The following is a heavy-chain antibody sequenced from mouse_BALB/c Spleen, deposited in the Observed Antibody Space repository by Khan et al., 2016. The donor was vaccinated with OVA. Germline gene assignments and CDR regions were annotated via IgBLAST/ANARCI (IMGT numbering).Heavy chain of an antibody. D-gene: IGHD1-1*01. CDR2: ITYSGNI. Sequence: EVKLLESGPSLVKPSQTLSLTCSVTGYSITSGFWNWIRKFPGNKFEYLGYITYSGNIHYNPSLKSRISITRDTSKSQYYLQLNSVTTEDTAAYYCARSYGSWAMDYWGQGTSVTVSS. V-gene: IGHV3-8*02. J-gene: IGHJ4*01. CDR3: ARSYGSWAMDY. CDR1: GYSITSGF.